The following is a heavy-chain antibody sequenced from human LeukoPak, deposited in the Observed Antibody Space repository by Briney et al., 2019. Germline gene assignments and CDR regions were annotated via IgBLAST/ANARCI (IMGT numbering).Heavy chain of an antibody. CDR1: GYTFTSYY. D-gene: IGHD5-18*01. V-gene: IGHV1-46*01. J-gene: IGHJ4*02. Sequence: ASVKVSCKASGYTFTSYYMYWVRQAPGQGLEWMGIINPSGGSTSYAQKFQGRVTITADESTSTAYMELSSLRSEDTAVYYCARDGPSRRGYSYSDYWGQGTLVTVSS. CDR2: INPSGGST. CDR3: ARDGPSRRGYSYSDY.